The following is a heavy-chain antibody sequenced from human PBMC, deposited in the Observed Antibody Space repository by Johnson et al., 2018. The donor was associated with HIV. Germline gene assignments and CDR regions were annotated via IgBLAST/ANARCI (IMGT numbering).Heavy chain of an antibody. V-gene: IGHV3-15*01. J-gene: IGHJ3*02. CDR3: VREAVTLRGWGHVFDI. D-gene: IGHD3-16*01. CDR1: GFTFSNAW. Sequence: VRLVELGGGLVKPGGSLRLSCAASGFTFSNAWMSWVRQAPGKGLEWVGRIKSKVDGGTIDYAAPVKGRFSNSRDDSKNSMYLQMNSLKTEDTAVYYCVREAVTLRGWGHVFDIWGQGTMVTVSS. CDR2: IKSKVDGGTI.